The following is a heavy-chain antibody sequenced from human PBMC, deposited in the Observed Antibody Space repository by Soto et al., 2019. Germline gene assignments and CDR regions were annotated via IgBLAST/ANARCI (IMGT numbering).Heavy chain of an antibody. CDR2: IIPIFGTA. CDR3: ASGRLVVVLYYYYYGMDV. Sequence: GASVKVSCKASGGTFSSYAISWVRQAPGQGLEWMGGIIPIFGTANYAQKFQGRVTITADESTSTAYMELSSLRSEDTAVYYCASGRLVVVLYYYYYGMDVWGQGTTVTVSS. J-gene: IGHJ6*02. V-gene: IGHV1-69*13. D-gene: IGHD3-22*01. CDR1: GGTFSSYA.